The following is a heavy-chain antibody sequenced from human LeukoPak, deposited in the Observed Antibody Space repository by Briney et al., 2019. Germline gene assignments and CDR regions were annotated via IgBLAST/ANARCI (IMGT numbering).Heavy chain of an antibody. J-gene: IGHJ4*02. CDR2: INPSSGGT. D-gene: IGHD2-15*01. Sequence: ASVKVSCKASGYTFTGYYMHWVRQAPGQGLEWMGWINPSSGGTNYAQKFQGRVTMTRDTSISTAYMELSRLRSDDTAVYYCASHRENCSGGSCSVVDYWGQGTLVTVSS. V-gene: IGHV1-2*02. CDR3: ASHRENCSGGSCSVVDY. CDR1: GYTFTGYY.